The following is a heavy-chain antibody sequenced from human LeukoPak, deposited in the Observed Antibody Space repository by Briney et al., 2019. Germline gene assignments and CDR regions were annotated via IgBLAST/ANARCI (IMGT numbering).Heavy chain of an antibody. J-gene: IGHJ4*02. Sequence: SETLSLTCTVSGGSISSHYWSWIRQPPGKGLEWIAFLFDSVNTKDNPSLQSRLTLSADTSKNQFSLRLSSVTAADTAVYYCATIKRGSIFGYFDFWGQGIKVTVSS. CDR1: GGSISSHY. V-gene: IGHV4-59*11. D-gene: IGHD5-18*01. CDR2: LFDSVNT. CDR3: ATIKRGSIFGYFDF.